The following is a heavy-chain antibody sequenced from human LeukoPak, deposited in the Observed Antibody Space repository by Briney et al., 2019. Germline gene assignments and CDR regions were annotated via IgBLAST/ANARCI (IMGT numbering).Heavy chain of an antibody. CDR3: ARVRDGYKSPWAFDI. CDR2: IYYSGST. CDR1: GDSISSYY. V-gene: IGHV4-59*01. D-gene: IGHD5-24*01. Sequence: SETLSLTCTVSGDSISSYYWSWIRQPPGKGREWIGYIYYSGSTNYNPSLKSRVTISVDTSKNQFSLKLSSVTAADTAVYYCARVRDGYKSPWAFDIWGQGTMVTVSS. J-gene: IGHJ3*02.